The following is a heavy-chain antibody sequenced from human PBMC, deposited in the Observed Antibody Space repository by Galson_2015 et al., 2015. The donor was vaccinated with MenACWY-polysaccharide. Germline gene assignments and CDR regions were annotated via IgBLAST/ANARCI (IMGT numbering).Heavy chain of an antibody. V-gene: IGHV4-38-2*01. CDR2: IYHSGST. CDR3: ARVEKYSGSYYILH. J-gene: IGHJ4*02. D-gene: IGHD1-26*01. CDR1: GSSISSGYY. Sequence: ATLSLTCAVSGSSISSGYYWGWLRRPPGKGLEWIGSIYHSGSTYYNPSLKSRVTISVDTSKNQFSLKLSSVTAADTAVYYCARVEKYSGSYYILHWGQGTLVTVSS.